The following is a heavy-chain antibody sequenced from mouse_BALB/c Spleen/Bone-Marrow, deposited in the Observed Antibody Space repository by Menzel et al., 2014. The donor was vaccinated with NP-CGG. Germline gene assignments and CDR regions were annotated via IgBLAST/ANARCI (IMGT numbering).Heavy chain of an antibody. Sequence: EVKLVESGGGLVQPGGSLKLSCAASGFTFSSYGMSWVRQTPDKRLELVATINSNGGSTYYPDSVKGRFTISRDNAKNTLYLQMSSLKSEDTAMYYCARSQLGRGAMDYWGQGTSVTVSS. CDR1: GFTFSSYG. CDR3: ARSQLGRGAMDY. V-gene: IGHV5-6-3*01. CDR2: INSNGGST. D-gene: IGHD4-1*02. J-gene: IGHJ4*01.